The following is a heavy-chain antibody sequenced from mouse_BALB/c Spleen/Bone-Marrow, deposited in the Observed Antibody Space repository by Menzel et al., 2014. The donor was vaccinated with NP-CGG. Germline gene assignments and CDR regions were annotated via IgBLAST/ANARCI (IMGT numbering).Heavy chain of an antibody. CDR3: ARPRMITTSLDV. CDR2: INSGGTYI. V-gene: IGHV5-9-1*01. Sequence: EVMLVESGGGLVKPGGSLKLSCAASGFTFSTYAMSWVRQTPEKRLEWVATINSGGTYIYYADSVKGRFTISRDNAKNTLYLQMSSLRSEDTAMFYCARPRMITTSLDVWGAGTTVTVSS. J-gene: IGHJ1*01. D-gene: IGHD2-4*01. CDR1: GFTFSTYA.